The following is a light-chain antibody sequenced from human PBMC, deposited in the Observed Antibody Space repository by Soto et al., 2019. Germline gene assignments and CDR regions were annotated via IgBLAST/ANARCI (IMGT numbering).Light chain of an antibody. CDR2: EDN. V-gene: IGLV2-23*01. Sequence: QSVLTQPASVSGSPGQSIAMSCTGTSSDVGSYNLVSWYQQYPDKAPKLMIYEDNKRPSGVSNRFSGSKSGNTASLTISGLQAEDEADYYCCSYAGSSTYAFGTGTKVTVL. CDR1: SSDVGSYNL. CDR3: CSYAGSSTYA. J-gene: IGLJ1*01.